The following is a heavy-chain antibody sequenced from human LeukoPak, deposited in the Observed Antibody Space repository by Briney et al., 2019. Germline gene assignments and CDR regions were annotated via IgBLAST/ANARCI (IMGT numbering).Heavy chain of an antibody. V-gene: IGHV4-39*07. Sequence: SETLSLTCTVSGGSISSSSYYWSWIRQPPGKGLEWIGEINHSGSTNYNPSLKSRVTIAVDTSKNQFSLKLSSVTAADTAVYYCARTGAYGDYDWFDPWGQGTLVTVSS. CDR2: INHSGST. J-gene: IGHJ5*02. CDR1: GGSISSSSYY. D-gene: IGHD4-17*01. CDR3: ARTGAYGDYDWFDP.